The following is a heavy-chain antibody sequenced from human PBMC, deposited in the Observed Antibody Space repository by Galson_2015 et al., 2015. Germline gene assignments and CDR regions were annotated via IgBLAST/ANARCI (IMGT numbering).Heavy chain of an antibody. D-gene: IGHD3-10*01. CDR3: ARGHGSGSYGYSYYMDV. V-gene: IGHV1-69*05. Sequence: SVKVSCKASGGTLRNNAITWVRQAPGQGLEWMGGIIPTFRRTDYAEKFQGRVTITTDESTSTAYMELSSLRSGDTAVYYCARGHGSGSYGYSYYMDVWGKGTTVTVSS. CDR1: GGTLRNNA. CDR2: IIPTFRRT. J-gene: IGHJ6*03.